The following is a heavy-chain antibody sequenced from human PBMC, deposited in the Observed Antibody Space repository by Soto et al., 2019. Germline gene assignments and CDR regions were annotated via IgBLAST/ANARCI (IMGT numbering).Heavy chain of an antibody. CDR2: INAGNGNT. D-gene: IGHD2-2*01. CDR3: ARDTRDIVVVPAANNWFDP. V-gene: IGHV1-3*01. Sequence: ASVKVSCKASGYTFTSYAMHWVRQAPGQRLEWMGWINAGNGNTKYSQKFQGRVTITRDTSASTAYMELSSLRSEDTAVYYCARDTRDIVVVPAANNWFDPWGQGTLVTVSS. J-gene: IGHJ5*02. CDR1: GYTFTSYA.